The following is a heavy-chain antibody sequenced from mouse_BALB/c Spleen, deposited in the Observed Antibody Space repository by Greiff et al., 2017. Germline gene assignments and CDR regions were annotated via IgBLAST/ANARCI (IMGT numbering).Heavy chain of an antibody. CDR2: INPSTGYT. D-gene: IGHD1-1*01. V-gene: IGHV1-7*01. J-gene: IGHJ4*01. Sequence: QVQLKQSGAELAKPGASVKMSCKASGYTFTSYWMHWVKQRPGQGLEWIGYINPSTGYTEYNQKFKDKATLTADKSSSTAYMQLSSLTSEDSAVYYCARAFYYGSSLYAMDYWGQGTSVTVSS. CDR1: GYTFTSYW. CDR3: ARAFYYGSSLYAMDY.